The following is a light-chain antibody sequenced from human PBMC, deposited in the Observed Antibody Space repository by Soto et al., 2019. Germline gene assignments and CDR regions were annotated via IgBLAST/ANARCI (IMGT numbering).Light chain of an antibody. CDR2: EVN. J-gene: IGLJ3*02. CDR3: SSYTGTNNWV. V-gene: IGLV2-8*01. CDR1: SSDAGGYNY. Sequence: QSALTQPPSASGSPGQSVTISCTATSSDAGGYNYVSWYQQHPGKAPKLMIYEVNKRPSGVPDRFSGSRSGNTASLTVSGLQADDEADYYCSSYTGTNNWVFGGGTKLTVL.